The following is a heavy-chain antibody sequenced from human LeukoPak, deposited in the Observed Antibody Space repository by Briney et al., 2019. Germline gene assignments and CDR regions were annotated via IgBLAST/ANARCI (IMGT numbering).Heavy chain of an antibody. D-gene: IGHD1-26*01. J-gene: IGHJ4*02. CDR2: INPSGGST. CDR3: ARARRWELLLFDY. CDR1: GYTFTGYY. V-gene: IGHV1-46*01. Sequence: ASVKVSCKASGYTFTGYYMHWVRQPPGQGLEWMGIINPSGGSTSYAQKFQGRVTMTRDTSTSTVYMELSSLRSEDTAVYYCARARRWELLLFDYWGQGTLVTVSS.